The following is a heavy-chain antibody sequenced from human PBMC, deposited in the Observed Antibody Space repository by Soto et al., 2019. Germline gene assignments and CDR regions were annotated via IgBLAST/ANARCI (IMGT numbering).Heavy chain of an antibody. CDR3: ARIKLVEWFFINVDVYDMDV. CDR1: GVSRSDYA. D-gene: IGHD3-3*01. Sequence: GWSLRLPCVASGVSRSDYAVNWGRQAPGKGLEWVSFISSDSRTIYYADSVEGRFTVSRDNARNSVSLQMDSLRDEDAAVYYCARIKLVEWFFINVDVYDMDVWGQGT. CDR2: ISSDSRTI. V-gene: IGHV3-48*02. J-gene: IGHJ6*02.